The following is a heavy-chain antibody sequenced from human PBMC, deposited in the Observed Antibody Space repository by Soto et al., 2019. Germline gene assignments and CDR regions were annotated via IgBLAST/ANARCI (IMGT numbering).Heavy chain of an antibody. Sequence: PGGSLRLSCAASGLTFSSYAMSWVRQAPGKGLEWVSAISGSGGTTYYADSVKGRFTISRDNSKNTLYLQMNSLKAEDTAVYFCAKISSSVFDYWGQGTLVTVSS. V-gene: IGHV3-23*01. D-gene: IGHD6-25*01. CDR3: AKISSSVFDY. J-gene: IGHJ4*02. CDR1: GLTFSSYA. CDR2: ISGSGGTT.